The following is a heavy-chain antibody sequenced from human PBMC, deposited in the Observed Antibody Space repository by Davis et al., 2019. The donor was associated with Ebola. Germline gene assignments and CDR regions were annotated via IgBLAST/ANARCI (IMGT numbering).Heavy chain of an antibody. CDR1: GFTFSIYS. V-gene: IGHV3-30*17. D-gene: IGHD1-1*01. J-gene: IGHJ4*02. CDR2: ISYGGSFK. CDR3: AREEEKEQLGFDL. Sequence: PGGSLRLSCAASGFTFSIYSMHWVRQAPGKGLEWVASISYGGSFKSFADSVKGRLSISRDNSKSTLYLQMNSLRPEDTAVYYCAREEEKEQLGFDLWGQGTLATVSS.